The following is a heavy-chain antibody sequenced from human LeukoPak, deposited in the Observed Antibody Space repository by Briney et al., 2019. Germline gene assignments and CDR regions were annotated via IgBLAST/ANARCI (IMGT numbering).Heavy chain of an antibody. CDR3: AKDLGHGGNSEYYFDY. Sequence: AGGSLRLSCAASGFTFSSYSMNWDRQAPGKGLEWVAFIRYDASNKYYADSVKGRFTISRGDSKNTLYLQMNSLRPEDTAVYYCAKDLGHGGNSEYYFDYWGQGTLVTVSS. CDR2: IRYDASNK. CDR1: GFTFSSYS. V-gene: IGHV3-30*02. J-gene: IGHJ4*02. D-gene: IGHD4-23*01.